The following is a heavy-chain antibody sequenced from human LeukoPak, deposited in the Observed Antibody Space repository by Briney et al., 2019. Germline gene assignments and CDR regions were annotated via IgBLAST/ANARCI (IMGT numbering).Heavy chain of an antibody. J-gene: IGHJ3*02. CDR1: GGSISSHY. CDR2: ISYIGGT. V-gene: IGHV4-59*11. CDR3: ARDPTTVTKGLDI. Sequence: SETLSLTCTVPGGSISSHYWSWIRQPPGKGLEWIGYISYIGGTNYNPSLKSRVTISVDTSKNQFSLKLSSVTAADAAVYFCARDPTTVTKGLDIWGQGTMVTVSS. D-gene: IGHD4-17*01.